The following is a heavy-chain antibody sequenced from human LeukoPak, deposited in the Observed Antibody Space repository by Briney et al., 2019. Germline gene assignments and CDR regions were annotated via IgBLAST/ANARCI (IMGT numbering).Heavy chain of an antibody. J-gene: IGHJ4*02. CDR2: IIPIFGTA. CDR3: ASHYYDSSGYYYTHDY. Sequence: GASVKVSCKASGGTFSSYAISWVRQAPGQGLKWMGGIIPIFGTANYAQKFQGRVTITTDESTSTAYMELSSLRSEDTAVYYCASHYYDSSGYYYTHDYWGQGTLVTVSS. V-gene: IGHV1-69*05. D-gene: IGHD3-22*01. CDR1: GGTFSSYA.